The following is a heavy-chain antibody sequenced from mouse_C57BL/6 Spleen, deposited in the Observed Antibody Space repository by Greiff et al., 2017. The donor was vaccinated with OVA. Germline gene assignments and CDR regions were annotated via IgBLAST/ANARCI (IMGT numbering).Heavy chain of an antibody. J-gene: IGHJ3*01. CDR1: GYAFSSSW. CDR3: ADYGNYGAY. Sequence: QVQLKESGPELVKPGASVKISCKASGYAFSSSWMNWVKQRPGKGLEWIGLIYPGDGDTNYNGKFKGKATLTADKSSSTAYMQLSSLTSEDSAVYCCADYGNYGAYWGQGTLVTVSA. V-gene: IGHV1-82*01. D-gene: IGHD2-1*01. CDR2: IYPGDGDT.